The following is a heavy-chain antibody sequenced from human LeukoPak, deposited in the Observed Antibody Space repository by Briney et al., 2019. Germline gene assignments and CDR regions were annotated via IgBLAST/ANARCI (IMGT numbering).Heavy chain of an antibody. D-gene: IGHD6-13*01. CDR3: ARGGEYPSRYSNTWSTFDY. J-gene: IGHJ4*02. V-gene: IGHV4-59*01. CDR1: GGSISSYY. Sequence: SETLSLTCTVSGGSISSYYWSWIRQPPGKGLEWIGYIYYSGSTNYNSSLKSRVTISVDTSKNQFSLKLSSVTAADTAVYYCARGGEYPSRYSNTWSTFDYWGQGTLVTVSS. CDR2: IYYSGST.